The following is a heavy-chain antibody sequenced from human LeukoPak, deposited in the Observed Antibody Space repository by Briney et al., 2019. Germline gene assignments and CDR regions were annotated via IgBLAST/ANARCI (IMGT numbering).Heavy chain of an antibody. Sequence: SXKAXGXTFSSYAISWVRQAPGQGLEWMGRIIPILGIANYAQKFQGRVTITADKSTSTAYMELSSLRSEDTAVYYCARVRYFDWLPLPFDYWGQGTLVTVSS. CDR1: GXTFSSYA. D-gene: IGHD3-9*01. CDR2: IIPILGIA. V-gene: IGHV1-69*04. J-gene: IGHJ4*02. CDR3: ARVRYFDWLPLPFDY.